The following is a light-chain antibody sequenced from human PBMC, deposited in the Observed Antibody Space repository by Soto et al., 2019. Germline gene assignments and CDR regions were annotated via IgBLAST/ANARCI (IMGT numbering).Light chain of an antibody. V-gene: IGLV1-40*01. CDR3: QSYDSSLSVV. CDR1: SSNIGAGYD. J-gene: IGLJ2*01. CDR2: DNN. Sequence: QSVLTQPPSVSGAPGQRVTISCAGSSSNIGAGYDVHWYQQLPGTAPNLLIYDNNKRPSGVPYRFSGSKSGTSASLAITGLLAEDEADYYCQSYDSSLSVVFGGGTKLTVL.